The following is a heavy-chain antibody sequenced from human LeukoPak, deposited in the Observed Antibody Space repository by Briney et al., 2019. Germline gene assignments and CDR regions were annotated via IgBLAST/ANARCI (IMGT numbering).Heavy chain of an antibody. D-gene: IGHD6-19*01. V-gene: IGHV1-3*01. CDR1: GYTFTSCA. Sequence: ASVKVSCKTSGYTFTSCAIHWVRQAPGQRLEWMGWINAGNGNTKYSQKFQGRVTITRDTSASTAYMELSSLRSEDTAVYYCAREAAYSGWYDYWGQGTLVTVSS. CDR2: INAGNGNT. CDR3: AREAAYSGWYDY. J-gene: IGHJ4*02.